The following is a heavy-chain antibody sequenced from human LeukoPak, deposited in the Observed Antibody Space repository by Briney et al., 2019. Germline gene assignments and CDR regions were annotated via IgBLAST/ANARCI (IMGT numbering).Heavy chain of an antibody. J-gene: IGHJ4*02. V-gene: IGHV1-2*02. Sequence: GASVKVSCKASGYTFTGYYMHWVRQAPRQGLEWMGWINPNSGGTNYAQNFQGRVTMTRDTSISTAYMELSRLRSDDTAVYYCARGAFQGSSWFDYWGQGTLVTVSS. CDR1: GYTFTGYY. CDR3: ARGAFQGSSWFDY. CDR2: INPNSGGT. D-gene: IGHD6-13*01.